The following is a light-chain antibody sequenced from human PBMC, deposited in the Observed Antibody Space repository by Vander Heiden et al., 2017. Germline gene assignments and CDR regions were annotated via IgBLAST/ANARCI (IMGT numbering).Light chain of an antibody. J-gene: IGKJ2*01. CDR2: GAS. CDR3: QQYDSSPMYT. CDR1: ESVDSSY. V-gene: IGKV3-20*01. Sequence: ENVLTQSPGPLSLSPGERATLSCRASESVDSSYIAWYQQKPGQAPRLLIYGASNRATGIADRFSGSGSGTDFTLTISRLEPEDFAVYYCQQYDSSPMYTFGQGTKLEIK.